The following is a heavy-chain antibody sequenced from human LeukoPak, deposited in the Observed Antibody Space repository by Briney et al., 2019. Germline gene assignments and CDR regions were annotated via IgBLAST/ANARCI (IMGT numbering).Heavy chain of an antibody. CDR1: GFTFSSYA. J-gene: IGHJ4*02. CDR2: ITSSGGNT. CDR3: ANPLVRSSWLLDY. D-gene: IGHD6-13*01. V-gene: IGHV3-23*01. Sequence: PGGSLRLSCAASGFTFSSYAMPWVRQAPGKGLEWVSTITSSGGNTYYADSVKGRFTISRDNSKNTLYLQMNSLRAEDTAIYYCANPLVRSSWLLDYWGRGTLVTVSA.